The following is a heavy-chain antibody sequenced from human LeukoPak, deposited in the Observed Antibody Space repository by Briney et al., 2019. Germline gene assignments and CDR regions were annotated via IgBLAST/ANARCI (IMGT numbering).Heavy chain of an antibody. D-gene: IGHD4-17*01. CDR2: ISSSGSTI. J-gene: IGHJ4*02. CDR3: APPTVTTGY. Sequence: GGSLRLSCAASGFTFSSYEMNWVRQAPGKGLEWVSYISSSGSTIYYADSVKGRFTISRDNAKYSLYLQMNSLRAEDTAVYYCAPPTVTTGYWGQGTLVTVSS. V-gene: IGHV3-48*03. CDR1: GFTFSSYE.